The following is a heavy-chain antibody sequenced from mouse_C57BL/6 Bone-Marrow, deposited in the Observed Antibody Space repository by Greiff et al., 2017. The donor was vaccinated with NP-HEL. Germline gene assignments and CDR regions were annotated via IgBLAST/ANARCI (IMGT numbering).Heavy chain of an antibody. J-gene: IGHJ4*01. D-gene: IGHD1-1*01. Sequence: QVQLKQPGAELVKPGASVKLSCKASGYTFTSYWMHWVKQRPGQGLEWIGMIHPNSGSTNYNEKFKSKATLTVDKSSSTAYMQLSSLTSEDSAVYYCAIPYYGSSPYYYAMDYWGQGTSVTVSS. CDR3: AIPYYGSSPYYYAMDY. CDR1: GYTFTSYW. CDR2: IHPNSGST. V-gene: IGHV1-64*01.